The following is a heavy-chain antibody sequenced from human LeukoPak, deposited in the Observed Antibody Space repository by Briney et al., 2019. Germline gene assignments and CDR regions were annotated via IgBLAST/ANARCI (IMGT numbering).Heavy chain of an antibody. Sequence: GGSLRLSCAGSGFQFNTYWISWIRQAPGKGLQWLGNIKEDGSETYYVGSLKGRLTISRDNAKNLSFLEMSSLGVEDTAVYYCARDVGRFCTRGSCFSDAWGQGTLVTVSS. J-gene: IGHJ5*02. CDR1: GFQFNTYW. D-gene: IGHD2-15*01. CDR2: IKEDGSET. V-gene: IGHV3-7*05. CDR3: ARDVGRFCTRGSCFSDA.